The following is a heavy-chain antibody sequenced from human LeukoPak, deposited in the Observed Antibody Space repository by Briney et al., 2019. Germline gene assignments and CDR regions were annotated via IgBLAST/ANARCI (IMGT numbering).Heavy chain of an antibody. CDR1: GFTFSDYS. D-gene: IGHD1-20*01. Sequence: PGGSLRLSCAASGFTFSDYSMNWVRQAPGKGLEWVSSISSSTFYKFYADSVRGRFTISRDNAKNSLYLQMNSLRAEDTAVYYCARRRYNWNAIDYWGQGTLVTVSS. CDR3: ARRRYNWNAIDY. V-gene: IGHV3-21*04. CDR2: ISSSTFYK. J-gene: IGHJ4*02.